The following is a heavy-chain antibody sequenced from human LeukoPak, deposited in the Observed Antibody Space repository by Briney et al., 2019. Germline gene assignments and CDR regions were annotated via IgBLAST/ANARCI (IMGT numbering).Heavy chain of an antibody. CDR1: GGSFSGYY. Sequence: PSETLSLTCVVYGGSFSGYYWSWIRQPPGKGLEWIGEIDQSGTTNYNPSLKSRVSISVDTSKKQFSLTLTSMTAADTAVYYCARDRGSGQLWFYWGQGTLVTVSS. CDR2: IDQSGTT. V-gene: IGHV4-34*01. D-gene: IGHD5-18*01. CDR3: ARDRGSGQLWFY. J-gene: IGHJ4*02.